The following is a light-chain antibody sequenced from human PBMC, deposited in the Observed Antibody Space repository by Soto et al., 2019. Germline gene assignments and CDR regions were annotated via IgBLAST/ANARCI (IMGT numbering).Light chain of an antibody. V-gene: IGKV3-20*01. Sequence: ELLLTQSPGTLSLSPGERATLSCGASQTVSSSFLAWYQQRPGQAPRLLIYGASTRASGVADRFTGSGSGTDFTLTISRLEPEDFAVYYCQQYGSPYTFGQGTRVEIK. CDR1: QTVSSSF. CDR3: QQYGSPYT. CDR2: GAS. J-gene: IGKJ2*01.